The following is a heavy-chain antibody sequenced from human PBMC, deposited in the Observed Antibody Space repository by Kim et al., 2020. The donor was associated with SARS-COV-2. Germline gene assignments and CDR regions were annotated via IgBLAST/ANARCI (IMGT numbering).Heavy chain of an antibody. J-gene: IGHJ5*02. Sequence: SETLSLTCTVSGGSISSSSYYWGWIRQPPGKGLEWIGSIYYSGSTYYNPSLKSRVTISVDTSKNQFSLKLSSVTAADTAVYYCARMRTYSSSWNNWFDPWGQGTLVTVSS. V-gene: IGHV4-39*01. CDR1: GGSISSSSYY. D-gene: IGHD6-13*01. CDR3: ARMRTYSSSWNNWFDP. CDR2: IYYSGST.